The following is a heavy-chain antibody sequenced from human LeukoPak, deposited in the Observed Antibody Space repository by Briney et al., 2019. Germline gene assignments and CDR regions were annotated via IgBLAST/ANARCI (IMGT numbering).Heavy chain of an antibody. J-gene: IGHJ4*02. D-gene: IGHD3-9*01. CDR2: ISGSGGST. V-gene: IGHV3-23*01. CDR1: GLTFSSYA. Sequence: PGGSLRLSCAASGLTFSSYAMSWVRQAPGKGLEWVSGISGSGGSTYYADPVKGRFTISRDNSKNTLYLQVNSLRAEDTAVYYCAKGRTYYDILTGYDYWGQGALVTVS. CDR3: AKGRTYYDILTGYDY.